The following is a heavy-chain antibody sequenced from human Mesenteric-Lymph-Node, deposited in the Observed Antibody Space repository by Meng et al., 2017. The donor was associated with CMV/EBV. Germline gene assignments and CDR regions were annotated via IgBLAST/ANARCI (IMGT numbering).Heavy chain of an antibody. J-gene: IGHJ4*02. CDR1: WFSLSTAGGG. D-gene: IGHD1-20*01. CDR2: LFWDGDS. Sequence: FSWFSLSTAGGGVGWIRQPPGKALEWLALLFWDGDSRYRPSLKRRLTIDQDTSKNQVVLTLTNVDPADTATYYCAHRLNNWNGGAFDYWGQGALVTVSS. V-gene: IGHV2-5*02. CDR3: AHRLNNWNGGAFDY.